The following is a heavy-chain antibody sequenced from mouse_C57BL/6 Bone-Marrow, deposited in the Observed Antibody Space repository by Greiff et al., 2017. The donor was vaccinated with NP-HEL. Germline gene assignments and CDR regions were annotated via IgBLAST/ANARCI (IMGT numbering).Heavy chain of an antibody. J-gene: IGHJ4*01. Sequence: DVMLVESGGGLVQPGGSLKLSCAASGFTFSDYGMAWVRQAPRKGPEWVAFISNLAYSIYYADTVTGRFTISRENAKNTLYLEMSSLRSEDTAMYYCARRPYYGSSENAMDYWGQGTSVTVSS. V-gene: IGHV5-15*04. D-gene: IGHD1-1*01. CDR1: GFTFSDYG. CDR3: ARRPYYGSSENAMDY. CDR2: ISNLAYSI.